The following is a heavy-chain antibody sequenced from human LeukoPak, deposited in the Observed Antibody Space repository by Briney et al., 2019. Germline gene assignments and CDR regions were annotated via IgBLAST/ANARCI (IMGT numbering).Heavy chain of an antibody. Sequence: GGSLRLSCAASGFTFSIYAMHWVRQAPGKGLEWVVVISYDGSNKYYAHSVKGRFTISRDNSKNTLYLQMNSLRAEDTAVYYCARGGFRGVATMIYFDYWGQGTLVTVSS. V-gene: IGHV3-30-3*01. J-gene: IGHJ4*02. CDR1: GFTFSIYA. CDR3: ARGGFRGVATMIYFDY. CDR2: ISYDGSNK. D-gene: IGHD5-12*01.